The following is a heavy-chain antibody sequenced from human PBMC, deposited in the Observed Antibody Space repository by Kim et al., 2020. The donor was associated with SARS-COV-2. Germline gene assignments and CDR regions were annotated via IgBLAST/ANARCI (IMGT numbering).Heavy chain of an antibody. CDR3: AKVYSSSWPIDY. V-gene: IGHV3-23*01. Sequence: YYADPVKGRLTISRDNSKNTLYLQMNSLRAEDTAVYYCAKVYSSSWPIDYWGQGTLVTVSS. D-gene: IGHD6-13*01. J-gene: IGHJ4*02.